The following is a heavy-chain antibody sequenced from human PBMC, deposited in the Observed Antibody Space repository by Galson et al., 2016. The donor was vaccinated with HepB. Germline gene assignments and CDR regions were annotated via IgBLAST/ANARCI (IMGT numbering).Heavy chain of an antibody. D-gene: IGHD3-10*01. CDR1: GFSVSQNY. Sequence: SLRLSCAVSGFSVSQNYMTWVRQAPGKGLEWLSVIYSGNNAYYADSVKGRFTISRGNFGNTLHLQINSLRAEDTAVYYCARAGSRVGFYLRFGFFDSWGQGTLVTVSS. J-gene: IGHJ4*02. CDR3: ARAGSRVGFYLRFGFFDS. CDR2: IYSGNNA. V-gene: IGHV3-53*01.